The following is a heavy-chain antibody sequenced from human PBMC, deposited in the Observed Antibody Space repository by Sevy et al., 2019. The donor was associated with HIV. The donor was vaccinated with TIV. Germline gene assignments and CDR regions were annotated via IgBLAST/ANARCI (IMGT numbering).Heavy chain of an antibody. J-gene: IGHJ4*02. CDR2: ISYDGSNK. D-gene: IGHD1-7*01. V-gene: IGHV3-30-3*01. CDR1: GFTFSSYA. CDR3: ARDGTERELGHVDY. Sequence: GGSLRLSCAASGFTFSSYAMHWVRQAPGKGLEWVAVISYDGSNKYYADSVKGRFTISRDNSKNTLYLQMNSLRAEDTALYYCARDGTERELGHVDYWGQGTLVTVSS.